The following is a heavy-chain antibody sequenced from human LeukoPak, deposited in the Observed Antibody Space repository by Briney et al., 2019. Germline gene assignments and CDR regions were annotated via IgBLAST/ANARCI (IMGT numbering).Heavy chain of an antibody. CDR2: IIPILGIA. Sequence: ASVKVSCKASGYTFTSYYMHWVRQAPGQGLEWMGRIIPILGIANYAQKFQGRVTITADKSTSTAYMELSSLRSEDTAVYYCARAAAGSAHIIDYWGQGTLVTVSS. J-gene: IGHJ4*02. CDR1: GYTFTSYY. V-gene: IGHV1-69*04. CDR3: ARAAAGSAHIIDY. D-gene: IGHD6-13*01.